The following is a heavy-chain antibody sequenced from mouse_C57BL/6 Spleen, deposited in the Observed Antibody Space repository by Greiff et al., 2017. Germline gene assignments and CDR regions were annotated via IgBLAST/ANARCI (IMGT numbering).Heavy chain of an antibody. CDR1: GYSFTGYY. CDR3: ARHGNFYAMDY. D-gene: IGHD2-1*01. CDR2: INPSTGGT. Sequence: EVQLQQSGPELVKPGASVKISCKASGYSFTGYYMNWVKQSPEKSLEWIGEINPSTGGTTYNQKFKAKATLTVDKSSSTAYMQLKSLTSEDSAVYYCARHGNFYAMDYWGQGTSVTVAS. J-gene: IGHJ4*01. V-gene: IGHV1-42*01.